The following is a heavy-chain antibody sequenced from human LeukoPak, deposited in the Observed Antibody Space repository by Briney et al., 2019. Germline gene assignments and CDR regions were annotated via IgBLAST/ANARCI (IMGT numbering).Heavy chain of an antibody. D-gene: IGHD2-2*01. J-gene: IGHJ4*02. Sequence: ASVKISCKVSGYTFTDYYMHWVQQAPGKGLEWMGLVDPEDGETIYAEKFQGRVTITADTSTDTAYMELSSLRSEDTAVYYCATGGYCSSTSCRGNLDYWGQGTLVTLSS. CDR2: VDPEDGET. CDR3: ATGGYCSSTSCRGNLDY. V-gene: IGHV1-69-2*01. CDR1: GYTFTDYY.